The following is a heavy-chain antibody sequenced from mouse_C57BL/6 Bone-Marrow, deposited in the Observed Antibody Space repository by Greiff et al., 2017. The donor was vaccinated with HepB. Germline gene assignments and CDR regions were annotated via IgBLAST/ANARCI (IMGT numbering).Heavy chain of an antibody. CDR1: GYTFTDYY. CDR2: INPNNGGT. V-gene: IGHV1-26*01. J-gene: IGHJ2*01. CDR3: ATGGD. Sequence: EVQLQQSGPELVKPGASVKISCKASGYTFTDYYMNWVKQSHGKSLEWIGDINPNNGGTRYNQKFKGKATLTVDKSSSTAYMELRSLTSEDSAVYYCATGGDWGQGTTLTVSS.